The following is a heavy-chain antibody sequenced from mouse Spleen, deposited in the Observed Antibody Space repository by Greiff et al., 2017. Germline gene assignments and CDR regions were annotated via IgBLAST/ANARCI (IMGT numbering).Heavy chain of an antibody. CDR2: IYPGDGDT. J-gene: IGHJ2*01. D-gene: IGHD2-5*01. CDR3: AKETYYSNYYFDY. CDR1: GYAFSSSW. V-gene: IGHV1-82*01. Sequence: VQLQQSGPELVKPGASVKISCKASGYAFSSSWMNWVKQRPGKGLEWIGRIYPGDGDTNYNGKFKGKATLTADKSSSTAYMQLSSLTSEDSAVYFCAKETYYSNYYFDYWGQGTTLTVSS.